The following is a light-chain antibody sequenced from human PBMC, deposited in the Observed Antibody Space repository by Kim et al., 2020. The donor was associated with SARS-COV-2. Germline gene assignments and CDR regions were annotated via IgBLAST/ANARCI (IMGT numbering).Light chain of an antibody. CDR2: GAS. J-gene: IGKJ4*01. Sequence: DIVMTQSPATLSVSPGERAALSCRASQSVNINLAWYQQKPCQAPRLLIYGASGRATGIPARFSGSGSGTDFTLTVSSLQFEDVAVYYCQQYDNWPLTFGGGTKVDIK. V-gene: IGKV3D-15*01. CDR1: QSVNIN. CDR3: QQYDNWPLT.